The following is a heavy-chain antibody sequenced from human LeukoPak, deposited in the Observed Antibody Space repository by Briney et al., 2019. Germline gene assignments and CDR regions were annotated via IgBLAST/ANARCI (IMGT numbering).Heavy chain of an antibody. CDR3: ARAPKGMTTVRYYYYYYMDV. J-gene: IGHJ6*03. CDR1: GGSISSGAYY. CDR2: VYYSGSI. V-gene: IGHV4-31*03. Sequence: SETLSLTCTVSGGSISSGAYYWTWIRQHPGKGLEWLGYVYYSGSIYYNPSLRSRITMSLDTSKNQFSLKLSSVTAADTAVYFCARAPKGMTTVRYYYYYYMDVWGKGTTVTVSS. D-gene: IGHD4-11*01.